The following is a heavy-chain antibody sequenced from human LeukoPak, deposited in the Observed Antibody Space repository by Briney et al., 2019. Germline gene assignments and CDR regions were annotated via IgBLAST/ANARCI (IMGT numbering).Heavy chain of an antibody. D-gene: IGHD4-11*01. CDR2: ISSSSSTI. CDR3: AREQFAFDI. Sequence: GGSLRLSCAASGFTFSTYSMNWVRQAPGKGLEWLSFISSSSSTIYYADSVRGRFTISRDNAKNSLFLQMNSLRDENTAVYYCAREQFAFDIWGRGSMVTVSS. V-gene: IGHV3-48*02. CDR1: GFTFSTYS. J-gene: IGHJ3*02.